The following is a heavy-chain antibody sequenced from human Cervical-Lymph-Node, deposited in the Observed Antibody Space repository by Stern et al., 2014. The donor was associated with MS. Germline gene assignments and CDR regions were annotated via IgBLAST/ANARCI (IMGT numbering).Heavy chain of an antibody. Sequence: QVQLVQSGSELKKPGASVKVSCKASGYTFRRYAMNWVRQAPGQGLEWMGWINTITGNPTYAQGFTGRFVFSLDTSVSTSYLQIKSLKAEDTAMYYCQVKFPDIAVAVAGDYWGQGTLVTVSS. D-gene: IGHD6-19*01. CDR2: INTITGNP. CDR1: GYTFRRYA. V-gene: IGHV7-4-1*02. J-gene: IGHJ4*02. CDR3: QVKFPDIAVAVAGDY.